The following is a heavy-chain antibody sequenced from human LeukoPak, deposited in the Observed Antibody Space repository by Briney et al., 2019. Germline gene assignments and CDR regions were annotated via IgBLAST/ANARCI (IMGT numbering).Heavy chain of an antibody. V-gene: IGHV4-38-2*02. J-gene: IGHJ4*02. CDR3: ARGTSVGASIRFDS. CDR2: IYHSGST. CDR1: GGSISSYY. Sequence: SETLSLTCTVSGGSISSYYWGWIRQPPGKGLQWIGSIYHSGSTYYNPSLKSRVTISVDTSKNQFSLKRRSVTAADTAVYYCARGTSVGASIRFDSWGQGTLVTVSS. D-gene: IGHD1-26*01.